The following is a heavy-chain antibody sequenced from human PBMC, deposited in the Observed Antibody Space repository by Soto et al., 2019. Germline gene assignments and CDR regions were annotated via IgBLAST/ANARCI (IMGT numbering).Heavy chain of an antibody. CDR1: AFTFSSYA. D-gene: IGHD3-16*01. CDR3: TRSPYEYIYGVPDAFDI. Sequence: QVQLVESGGGVVQPGGSLRLSCAASAFTFSSYAMHWVRQAPGKGLEWVAVIWYDGSNKYYADSVKGRFTISRDNSKNTLVLQMNSLRAEDTAVYYCTRSPYEYIYGVPDAFDIWGQGTMVTVSS. V-gene: IGHV3-33*01. J-gene: IGHJ3*02. CDR2: IWYDGSNK.